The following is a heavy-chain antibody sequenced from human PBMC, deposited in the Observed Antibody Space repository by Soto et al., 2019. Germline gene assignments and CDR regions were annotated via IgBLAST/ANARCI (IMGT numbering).Heavy chain of an antibody. V-gene: IGHV1-18*04. CDR2: ISAYNGNT. D-gene: IGHD2-15*01. Sequence: QVQLVQSGAEVKKPGASVKVSCKASGYTFTSYGISWARQAPGQGLEWMGWISAYNGNTNYAQKLQGRVTMTTDTSTSTAYMELRSLRSDDTAVYYCARDRGYCSGGSCYDYYYYYGMDVWGQGTTVTVSS. J-gene: IGHJ6*02. CDR3: ARDRGYCSGGSCYDYYYYYGMDV. CDR1: GYTFTSYG.